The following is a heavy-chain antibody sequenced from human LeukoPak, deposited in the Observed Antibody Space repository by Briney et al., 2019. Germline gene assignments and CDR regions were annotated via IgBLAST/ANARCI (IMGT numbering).Heavy chain of an antibody. CDR1: GFTVSSNY. CDR2: ISYDGSNK. D-gene: IGHD3-10*01. V-gene: IGHV3-30*18. J-gene: IGHJ4*02. CDR3: AKERNPIYYGSGSYYYHFDY. Sequence: PGGSLRLSCAASGFTVSSNYMSWVRQAPGKGLEWVAVISYDGSNKYYADSVKGRFTISRDNSKNTLYLQMNSLRAEDTAVYYCAKERNPIYYGSGSYYYHFDYWGQGTLVTVSS.